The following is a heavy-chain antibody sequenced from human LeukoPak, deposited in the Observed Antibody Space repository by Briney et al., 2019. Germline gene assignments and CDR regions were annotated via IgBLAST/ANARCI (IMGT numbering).Heavy chain of an antibody. CDR2: INHSGST. CDR1: GGSFSGYY. Sequence: SETLSLTCAVYGGSFSGYYWSWIRQPPGKGLEWIGEINHSGSTNYNPSLKSRVTISVDTSKNQFSLKLSSVTAADTAVYYCARGHYYDYVWGSYRFKYYFDYWGQGALVTVSS. J-gene: IGHJ4*02. V-gene: IGHV4-34*01. CDR3: ARGHYYDYVWGSYRFKYYFDY. D-gene: IGHD3-16*02.